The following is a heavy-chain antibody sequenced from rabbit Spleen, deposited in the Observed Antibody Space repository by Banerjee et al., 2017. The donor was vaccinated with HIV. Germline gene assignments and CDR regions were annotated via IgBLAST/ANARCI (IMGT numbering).Heavy chain of an antibody. D-gene: IGHD8-1*01. Sequence: QEQLEESGVGLVKPEGSLTLTRKASGLDFSGSYWICWVRQAPGKGLEWVACAYAGSSGSTYSATWAKGRFTISKTSSTTVTLQMTSLRAADTATYFCARDSGTSFSTYGMDLWGPGTLVTVS. J-gene: IGHJ6*01. CDR3: ARDSGTSFSTYGMDL. V-gene: IGHV1S45*01. CDR1: GLDFSGSYW. CDR2: AYAGSSGST.